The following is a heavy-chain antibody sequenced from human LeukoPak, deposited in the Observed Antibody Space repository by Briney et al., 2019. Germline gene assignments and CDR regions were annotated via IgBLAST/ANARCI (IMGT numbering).Heavy chain of an antibody. CDR1: GYTFTSYA. J-gene: IGHJ4*02. V-gene: IGHV7-4-1*02. D-gene: IGHD3-3*01. CDR3: ARDGRGLRFLEWLSLKRTTPVYYFDY. CDR2: INTNTGNP. Sequence: ALVKVSCKASGYTFTSYAMNWVRQAPGQGLEWMGWINTNTGNPTYAQGFTGRFVFSLDTSVSTAYLQISSLKAEDTAVYYCARDGRGLRFLEWLSLKRTTPVYYFDYWGQGTLVTVSS.